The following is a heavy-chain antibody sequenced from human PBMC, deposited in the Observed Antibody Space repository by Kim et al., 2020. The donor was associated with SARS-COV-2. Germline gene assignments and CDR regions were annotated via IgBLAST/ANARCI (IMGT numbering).Heavy chain of an antibody. CDR3: RQLVRDSRSGGGGAFDI. Sequence: SETLSLTCAVYGGSFSGYYWSWIRQPPGKGLEWIGEINHSGGTNYNPSLKSRLTISVDTSNNQFSLKLSSVTAADTAVYFCRQLVRDSRSGGGGAFDIWG. V-gene: IGHV4-34*01. D-gene: IGHD6-6*01. CDR2: INHSGGT. CDR1: GGSFSGYY. J-gene: IGHJ3*02.